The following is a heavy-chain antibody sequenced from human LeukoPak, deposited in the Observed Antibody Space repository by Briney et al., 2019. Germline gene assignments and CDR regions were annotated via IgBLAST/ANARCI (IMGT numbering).Heavy chain of an antibody. Sequence: GASVKVSCKASGYTFTSYGISWVRQAPGQGLEWMGWISAYNGNTNYAQKLQGTVTMTTDTSTSTAYMELRSLRSDDTAVYYCARDLVEGVAGYYYYYGMDVWGQGTTVTVSS. J-gene: IGHJ6*02. V-gene: IGHV1-18*01. CDR3: ARDLVEGVAGYYYYYGMDV. CDR2: ISAYNGNT. CDR1: GYTFTSYG. D-gene: IGHD6-19*01.